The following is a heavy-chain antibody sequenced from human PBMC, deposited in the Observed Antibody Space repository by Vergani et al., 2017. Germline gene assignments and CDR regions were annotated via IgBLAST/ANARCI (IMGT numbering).Heavy chain of an antibody. CDR2: IYYSGST. J-gene: IGHJ4*02. Sequence: QVQLQESGPGLVKPSETLSLTCTVSNDSVSNTFYYWGWIRQTPGKGLEWIGSIYYSGSTYYNPSLESRVTMSVDTSKSQFSLKLRSVTTAATAMYYCARGGQEVDYWGQGTLVTVSS. CDR3: ARGGQEVDY. CDR1: NDSVSNTFYY. V-gene: IGHV4-39*07.